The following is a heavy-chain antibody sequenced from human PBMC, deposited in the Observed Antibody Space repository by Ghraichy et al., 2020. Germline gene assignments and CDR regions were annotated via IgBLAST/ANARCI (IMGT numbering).Heavy chain of an antibody. V-gene: IGHV1-69*13. Sequence: SVKVSCKASGGTFSSYAISWVRQAPGQGLEWMGGIIPIFGTANYAQKFQGRVTITADESTSTAYMELSSLRSEDTAVYYCARVLDGYNYVNAFDIWGQGTMVTVSS. D-gene: IGHD5-24*01. CDR3: ARVLDGYNYVNAFDI. CDR1: GGTFSSYA. J-gene: IGHJ3*02. CDR2: IIPIFGTA.